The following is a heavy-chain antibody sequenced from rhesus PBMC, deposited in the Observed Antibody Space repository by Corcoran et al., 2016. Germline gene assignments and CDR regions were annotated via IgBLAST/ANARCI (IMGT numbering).Heavy chain of an antibody. Sequence: QVTLKESGPALVKPTQTLTLTCTFSGFSLSTSGMGVGWIRQPPGKALEWLASIYWDDDKYYSTSLKSRLTITKDTSKNQGVLTMTNMDPVDTATYYCARVLYYEDDYGYPYDYWGQGVLVTVSS. CDR2: IYWDDDK. CDR3: ARVLYYEDDYGYPYDY. J-gene: IGHJ4*01. CDR1: GFSLSTSGMG. V-gene: IGHV2S1*01. D-gene: IGHD3-9*01.